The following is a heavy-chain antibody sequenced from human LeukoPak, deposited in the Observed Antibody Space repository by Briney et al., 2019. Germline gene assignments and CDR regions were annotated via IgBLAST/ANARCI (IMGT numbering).Heavy chain of an antibody. CDR1: GFTFSSYG. Sequence: KTGGSLRLSCAASGFTFSSYGMNWVRQAPGKGLEWVSSISSSSSYIYYADSVKGRFTISRDNAKNSLYLQMNSLRAEDTAVYYCARDRKDVVVPAAIDYWGHGTLVTVSS. V-gene: IGHV3-21*01. CDR2: ISSSSSYI. D-gene: IGHD2-2*01. CDR3: ARDRKDVVVPAAIDY. J-gene: IGHJ4*01.